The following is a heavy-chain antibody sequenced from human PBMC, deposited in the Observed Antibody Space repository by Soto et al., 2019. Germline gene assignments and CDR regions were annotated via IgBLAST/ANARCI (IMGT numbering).Heavy chain of an antibody. V-gene: IGHV1-24*01. Sequence: ASVKVSCKVSGYTLTELSVHWVRQAPGKGLEWMGGFDPEDGETSYAQKFQGRVTMTGDTSTGTVYMELSSLRSEDTAVYYCARDGPDTAMVLFDYWGQGTLVTVSS. D-gene: IGHD5-18*01. CDR3: ARDGPDTAMVLFDY. J-gene: IGHJ4*02. CDR2: FDPEDGET. CDR1: GYTLTELS.